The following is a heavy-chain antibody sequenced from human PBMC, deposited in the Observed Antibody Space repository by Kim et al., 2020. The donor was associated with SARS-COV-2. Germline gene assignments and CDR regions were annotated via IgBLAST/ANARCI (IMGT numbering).Heavy chain of an antibody. CDR2: ISTSSSTM. V-gene: IGHV3-48*04. CDR1: GFSFSSHG. J-gene: IGHJ6*02. D-gene: IGHD3-16*01. Sequence: GGSLRLSCVASGFSFSSHGMNWVRQTPGKGLEWISYISTSSSTMWYADSVQGRFTTSRDNAKNSLYLQMDSLRVDDTAVYFCARITLAGTYGMDVWGQGTTVTVSS. CDR3: ARITLAGTYGMDV.